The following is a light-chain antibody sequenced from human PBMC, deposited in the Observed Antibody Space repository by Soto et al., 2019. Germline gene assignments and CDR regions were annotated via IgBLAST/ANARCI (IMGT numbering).Light chain of an antibody. V-gene: IGKV2-28*01. J-gene: IGKJ1*01. CDR1: QSLLHSNGYNY. Sequence: DIVMTQSPLSLPVTPGEPASISCRSSQSLLHSNGYNYLDWYLQKPGQSPQLQISLGSNRASGVPARFGGNGSGTDFTLKISIVKAEDVGVYYCMQALQLWTFGQGTKVEIK. CDR2: LGS. CDR3: MQALQLWT.